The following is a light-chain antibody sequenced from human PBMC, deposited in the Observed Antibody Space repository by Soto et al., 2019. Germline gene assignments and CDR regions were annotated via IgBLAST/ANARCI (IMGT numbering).Light chain of an antibody. CDR2: GAS. J-gene: IGKJ5*01. Sequence: EIVLTQSPGTLSLSPGERATLSCRASQSVSSSYLAWYQQKPGQAPRLLIYGASSRATGIPDRFSGSGSGTVFTLTISRLEPEVFSVYYCQQYGSSPITFGQGTRLEIK. CDR1: QSVSSSY. V-gene: IGKV3-20*01. CDR3: QQYGSSPIT.